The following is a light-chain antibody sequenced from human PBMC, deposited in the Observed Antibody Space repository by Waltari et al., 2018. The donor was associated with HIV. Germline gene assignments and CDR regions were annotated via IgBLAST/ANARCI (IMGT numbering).Light chain of an antibody. CDR2: CAS. CDR3: QQYFNAPIT. Sequence: DIMMTQSPDSLALSLGERATINCKSSRSILYNSNNKNYLAWYQQKPGQPPQLLIYCASTREFGVPDRFSGSGSGTNFTLTISSLQTEDVAVYYCQQYFNAPITFGGGTRVEI. CDR1: RSILYNSNNKNY. J-gene: IGKJ4*01. V-gene: IGKV4-1*01.